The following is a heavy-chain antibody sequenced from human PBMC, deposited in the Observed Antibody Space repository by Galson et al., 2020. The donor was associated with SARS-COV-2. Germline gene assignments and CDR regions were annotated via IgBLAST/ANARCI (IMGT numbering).Heavy chain of an antibody. V-gene: IGHV3-30-3*01. CDR1: GFTFSSFA. J-gene: IGHJ4*02. CDR3: ARSPSFTFHSVGATTDCFDY. CDR2: ISYDGSNK. Sequence: TGGSLRLSCAASGFTFSSFAIHWVRQAPGKGLEWVAVISYDGSNKYYADSVKGRFTISRDNSKNTLYLQMNSLRVEDTAVYYCARSPSFTFHSVGATTDCFDYWGQGTLVTVSS. D-gene: IGHD1-26*01.